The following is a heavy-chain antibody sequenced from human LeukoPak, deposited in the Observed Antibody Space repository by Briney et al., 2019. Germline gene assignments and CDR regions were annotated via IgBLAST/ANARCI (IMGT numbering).Heavy chain of an antibody. V-gene: IGHV3-30*18. Sequence: GRSLRLSCAASGFTFSNYGMHWVRQAPGKGLEWVAVISFDGSNKYYADSVKGRFTISRDNSKNTLYLQMNSLRAEDTAVYYCAKDRFLEWPSCYFDYWGQGTLVTVSS. J-gene: IGHJ4*02. CDR1: GFTFSNYG. CDR2: ISFDGSNK. CDR3: AKDRFLEWPSCYFDY. D-gene: IGHD3-3*01.